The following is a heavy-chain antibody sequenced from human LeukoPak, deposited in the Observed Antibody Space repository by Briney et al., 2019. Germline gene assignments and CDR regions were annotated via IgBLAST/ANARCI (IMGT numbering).Heavy chain of an antibody. CDR3: ARDAYYDSSGTLDY. CDR2: IYYSGST. Sequence: SETLSLTCTVSGGSISSYYWSWIRQPPGKGLEWVGYIYYSGSTNYNPSLKSRVTISVDTSKNQFSLKLSSVTAADTAVYYCARDAYYDSSGTLDYWGQGTLVTVSS. CDR1: GGSISSYY. V-gene: IGHV4-59*12. D-gene: IGHD3-22*01. J-gene: IGHJ4*02.